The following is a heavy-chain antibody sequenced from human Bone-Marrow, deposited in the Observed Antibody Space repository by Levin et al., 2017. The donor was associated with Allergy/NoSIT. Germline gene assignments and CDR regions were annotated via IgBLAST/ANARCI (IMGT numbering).Heavy chain of an antibody. J-gene: IGHJ6*02. CDR2: IYTSGST. Sequence: SETLSLTCTVSGGSISSYYWSWIRQPAGKGLEWIGRIYTSGSTNYNPSLKSRVTMSVDTSKNQFSLKLSSVTAADTAVYYCARELKYCSSTSCYFSYDDYYDGMDVWGQGTTVTVSS. D-gene: IGHD2-2*01. CDR3: ARELKYCSSTSCYFSYDDYYDGMDV. CDR1: GGSISSYY. V-gene: IGHV4-4*07.